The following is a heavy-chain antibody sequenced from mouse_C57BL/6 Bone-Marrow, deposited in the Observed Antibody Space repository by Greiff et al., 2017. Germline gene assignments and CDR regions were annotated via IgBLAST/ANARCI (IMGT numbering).Heavy chain of an antibody. V-gene: IGHV12-3*01. CDR1: GFPITSGYY. J-gene: IGHJ4*01. CDR3: AGDRSEDGSGPGAMDY. D-gene: IGHD3-2*02. CDR2: ITHSGET. Sequence: VQRVESGPGLVKPSQSLFLTCSISGFPITSGYYWIWIRHSPGKPLEWMGYITHSGETFYNPSLQSPIPITREKSKNQCFLQLNAVTTEDTGMYYWAGDRSEDGSGPGAMDYWGQGTSVTVSS.